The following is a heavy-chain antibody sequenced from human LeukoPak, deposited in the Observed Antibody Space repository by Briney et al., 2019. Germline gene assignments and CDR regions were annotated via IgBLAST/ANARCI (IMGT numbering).Heavy chain of an antibody. CDR2: FDPEDGET. J-gene: IGHJ4*02. CDR3: ATPRPRFLEWLPRHLYYFDY. D-gene: IGHD3-3*01. Sequence: ASVKVSCKVSGYTLTELSMHWVRQAPGKGLEWMGGFDPEDGETIYAQKFQGRVTMTEDTSTDTAYMELSSLRSEDTAVYYCATPRPRFLEWLPRHLYYFDYWGQGTLVTVSS. CDR1: GYTLTELS. V-gene: IGHV1-24*01.